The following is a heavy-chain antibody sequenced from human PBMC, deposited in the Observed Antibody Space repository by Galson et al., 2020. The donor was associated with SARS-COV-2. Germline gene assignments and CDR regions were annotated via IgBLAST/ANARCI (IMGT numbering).Heavy chain of an antibody. J-gene: IGHJ1*01. CDR2: INHSGST. CDR3: AKHDSRLTTLTD. CDR1: GGSLSGYF. Sequence: SETLSLTCDVSGGSLSGYFWSWISQPPGKGLEWIGEINHSGSTDYTSSLKSRVTISVDTAKNQFSLKVSSVTAADTAIYYCAKHDSRLTTLTDWGQGTLVTVSS. D-gene: IGHD4-17*01. V-gene: IGHV4-34*01.